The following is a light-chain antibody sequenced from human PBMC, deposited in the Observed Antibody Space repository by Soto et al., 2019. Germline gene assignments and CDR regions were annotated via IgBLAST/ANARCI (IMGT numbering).Light chain of an antibody. Sequence: EIVLTQSPSTLSLSPGERATLSCGASQYISSALAWYQQRPGQAPRLLIYDTSDRPTGIPDRFSGSGSGTDFTLTISRLEPEDFAVYYCHQYGSSAWTFGQGTKVDIK. CDR3: HQYGSSAWT. J-gene: IGKJ1*01. CDR2: DTS. V-gene: IGKV3D-20*01. CDR1: QYISSA.